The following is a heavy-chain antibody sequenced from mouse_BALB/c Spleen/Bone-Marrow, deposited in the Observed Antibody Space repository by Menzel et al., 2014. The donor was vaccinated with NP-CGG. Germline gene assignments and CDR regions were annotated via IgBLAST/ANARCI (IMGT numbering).Heavy chain of an antibody. CDR2: ISSGSSYT. V-gene: IGHV5-6*01. CDR3: ARLTPDYAMDY. D-gene: IGHD1-3*01. CDR1: GFTFSNYG. J-gene: IGHJ4*01. Sequence: EVNVVESGGDLVKPGGSLKLSCAASGFTFSNYGMSWVRQTPDKRLEWVATISSGSSYTYFPDSVKGRFTISRDNAKNTLYLQMNSLKSEDAAMYYCARLTPDYAMDYWGQGTSVTVSS.